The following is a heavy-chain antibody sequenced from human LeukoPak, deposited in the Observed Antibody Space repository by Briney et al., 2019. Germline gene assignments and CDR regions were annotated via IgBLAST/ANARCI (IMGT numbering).Heavy chain of an antibody. D-gene: IGHD5-18*01. J-gene: IGHJ4*02. V-gene: IGHV4-34*13. Sequence: CNPSLKSRVTISLDTSKNQFSLKLSSVTAADTAVYYCARGFPRGYNYGLNYWGQGTLVTVSS. CDR3: ARGFPRGYNYGLNY.